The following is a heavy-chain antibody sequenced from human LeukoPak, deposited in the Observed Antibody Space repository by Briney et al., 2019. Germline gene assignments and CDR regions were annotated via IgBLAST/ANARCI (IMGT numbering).Heavy chain of an antibody. CDR2: ISGSGGST. CDR3: AKDRYNTAMVSFDY. J-gene: IGHJ4*02. CDR1: GFTFSSYA. V-gene: IGHV3-23*01. D-gene: IGHD5-18*01. Sequence: GGSLRLSCAASGFTFSSYAMSWVRQAPGKGLEWVSGISGSGGSTYYADSVKGRFTISRDNSRNTLYLQMNSLRAEDTVLYYCAKDRYNTAMVSFDYWGQGTLVTVSS.